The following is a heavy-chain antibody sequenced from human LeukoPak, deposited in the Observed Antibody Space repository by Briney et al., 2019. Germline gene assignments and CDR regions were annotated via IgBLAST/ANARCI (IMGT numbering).Heavy chain of an antibody. D-gene: IGHD2-2*01. CDR2: ISYDGVNK. CDR3: VKDSRYCSSTHCSGA. Sequence: PGRPLRLPCVVSGLPFSTYGMHGVRQAPGKGLEWVAFISYDGVNKQYADSVKGRFTISRDNSKSTLYMQINSLRPEDTAVYYCVKDSRYCSSTHCSGAWGQGTLVTVSS. V-gene: IGHV3-30*18. J-gene: IGHJ5*02. CDR1: GLPFSTYG.